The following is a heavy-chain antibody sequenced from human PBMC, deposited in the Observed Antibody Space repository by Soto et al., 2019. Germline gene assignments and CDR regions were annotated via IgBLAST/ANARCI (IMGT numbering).Heavy chain of an antibody. CDR1: GFTFSSYA. CDR3: ANSMYYYGSGSYYQFDY. J-gene: IGHJ4*02. CDR2: ISGSGGST. Sequence: EVHLLESGGGLVQPGGSLRLSCAASGFTFSSYAMSWVRQAAGKGLEWVSGISGSGGSTYYADSVKGRFTISRDNSKNTRDLQMNSLRAEDTAVYYCANSMYYYGSGSYYQFDYWGQGIMVTVSS. V-gene: IGHV3-23*01. D-gene: IGHD3-10*01.